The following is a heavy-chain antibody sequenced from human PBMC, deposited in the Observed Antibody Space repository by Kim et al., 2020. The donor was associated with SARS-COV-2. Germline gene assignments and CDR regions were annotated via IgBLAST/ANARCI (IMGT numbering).Heavy chain of an antibody. J-gene: IGHJ6*02. D-gene: IGHD5-18*01. CDR2: ISSSGSTI. Sequence: GGSLRLSCAASGFTFSSYEMNWVRQAPGKGLEWVSYISSSGSTIYYADSVKGRFTISRDNAKNSLYLQMNSLRAEDTAVYYCARELGRIQLWWKPLSMDVWGQGTTVTVSS. V-gene: IGHV3-48*03. CDR1: GFTFSSYE. CDR3: ARELGRIQLWWKPLSMDV.